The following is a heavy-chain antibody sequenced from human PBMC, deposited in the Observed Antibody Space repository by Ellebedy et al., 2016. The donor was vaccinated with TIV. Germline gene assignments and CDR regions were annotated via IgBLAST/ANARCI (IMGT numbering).Heavy chain of an antibody. CDR2: INQDGSEK. D-gene: IGHD4-17*01. Sequence: GGSLRLSCAASRFTFSSYWMSWVRQAPGKGLEWVANINQDGSEKYYVDSVKGRFTISRDNAKNSLFLQMNSLRAEETAVYYCATDGSYGDYLSPTHAFVIWGQGTMVTVSS. V-gene: IGHV3-7*01. J-gene: IGHJ3*02. CDR3: ATDGSYGDYLSPTHAFVI. CDR1: RFTFSSYW.